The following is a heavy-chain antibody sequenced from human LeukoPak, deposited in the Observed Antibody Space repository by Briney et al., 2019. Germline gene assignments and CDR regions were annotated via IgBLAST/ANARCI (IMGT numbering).Heavy chain of an antibody. J-gene: IGHJ4*02. CDR2: IKEDGSEK. CDR1: GFTFSRYW. Sequence: GGSPRLSCAASGFTFSRYWMNWVRQAPGKGLQWVANIKEDGSEKYYVDSVKGRLTISRDNAKNSLYLQMNSLRAEDTGVYFCARILGEFSLPDYWGQGTLVTVSS. D-gene: IGHD3-16*01. V-gene: IGHV3-7*01. CDR3: ARILGEFSLPDY.